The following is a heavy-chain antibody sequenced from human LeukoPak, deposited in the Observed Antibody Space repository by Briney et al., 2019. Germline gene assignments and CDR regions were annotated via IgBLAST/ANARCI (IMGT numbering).Heavy chain of an antibody. Sequence: GASVKVSCKASGYTSTSYDINWVRQATGQGLEWMGWMNPNSGNTGYAQKFQGRVTMTRNTSISTAYMELSSLRSEDTAVYYCASGDSTSRYYYYMDVWGKGTTVTVSS. V-gene: IGHV1-8*01. CDR2: MNPNSGNT. D-gene: IGHD2-2*01. CDR3: ASGDSTSRYYYYMDV. CDR1: GYTSTSYD. J-gene: IGHJ6*03.